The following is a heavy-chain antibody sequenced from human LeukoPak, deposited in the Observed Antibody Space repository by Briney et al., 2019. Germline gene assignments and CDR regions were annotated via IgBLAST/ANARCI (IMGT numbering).Heavy chain of an antibody. CDR3: AKDCELLTWYYFDY. CDR1: EFSVGSNY. D-gene: IGHD1-26*01. CDR2: ISGSGGST. J-gene: IGHJ4*02. V-gene: IGHV3-23*01. Sequence: PGGSLRLSCAASEFSVGSNYMTWVRQAPGKGLEWVSAISGSGGSTYYADSVKGRFTISRDNSKNTLYLQMNSLRAEDTAVYYCAKDCELLTWYYFDYWGQGTLVTVSS.